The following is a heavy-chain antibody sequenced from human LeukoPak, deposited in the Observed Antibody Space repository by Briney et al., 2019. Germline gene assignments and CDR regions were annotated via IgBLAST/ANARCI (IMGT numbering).Heavy chain of an antibody. V-gene: IGHV1-2*02. CDR3: ARDRSQTYYYDSSGYPYYFDY. J-gene: IGHJ4*02. Sequence: ASVKVSCKASGYTFTGYYMHWVRQAPGQGLEWMGWINPNSGGTNYEQKFQGRVTMTRDTSISTAYMELSRLRSDDTAVYYCARDRSQTYYYDSSGYPYYFDYWGQGTLVTVSS. D-gene: IGHD3-22*01. CDR1: GYTFTGYY. CDR2: INPNSGGT.